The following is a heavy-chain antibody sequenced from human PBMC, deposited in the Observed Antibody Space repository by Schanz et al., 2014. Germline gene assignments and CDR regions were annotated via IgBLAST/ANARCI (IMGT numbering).Heavy chain of an antibody. CDR1: GFTFSDYY. D-gene: IGHD3-9*01. CDR3: ARRNFYDKSAAFDY. J-gene: IGHJ4*02. CDR2: SRNKGHSYTS. V-gene: IGHV3-72*01. Sequence: DVQLVDSGGGLVQPGGSLRLSCAASGFTFSDYYMTWVRQAPGKGLEWVGHSRNKGHSYTSEYAASVKGRFTISRDESESSLYLQMDSLKTEDTAVYYCARRNFYDKSAAFDYWGQGSLVTVSS.